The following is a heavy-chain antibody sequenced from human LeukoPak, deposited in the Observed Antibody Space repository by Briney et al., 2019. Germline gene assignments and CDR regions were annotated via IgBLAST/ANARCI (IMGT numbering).Heavy chain of an antibody. V-gene: IGHV3-15*07. Sequence: GGSLRLSCAASGFTFNNAWMNWVRQAPGKGLEWVGRIKKRSDGGTTDYAAPVKDGFIISRDDSQDTLYLQMNTLKTEDTAVYYCTRDWYHAFDFWGQGTVVTVSS. J-gene: IGHJ3*01. CDR1: GFTFNNAW. D-gene: IGHD3-9*01. CDR2: IKKRSDGGTT. CDR3: TRDWYHAFDF.